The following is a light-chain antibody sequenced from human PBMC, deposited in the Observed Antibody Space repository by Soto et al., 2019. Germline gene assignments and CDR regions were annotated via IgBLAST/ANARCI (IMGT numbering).Light chain of an antibody. V-gene: IGKV3-20*01. J-gene: IGKJ4*01. Sequence: EIVLTQSPGTLSLSPGERATLSCRASQRVGSSYLAWYQHKPDQAPRLLIYGASGRATGTPDRFSGSGSGTDFSLTISRLDPEDFAVYYCQQYNNWPLTFGGGTKV. CDR1: QRVGSSY. CDR2: GAS. CDR3: QQYNNWPLT.